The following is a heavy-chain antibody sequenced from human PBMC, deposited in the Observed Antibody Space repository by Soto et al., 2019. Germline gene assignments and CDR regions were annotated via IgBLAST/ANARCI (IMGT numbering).Heavy chain of an antibody. CDR2: ISTYNGYT. D-gene: IGHD7-27*01. CDR1: GYTFSTYG. J-gene: IGHJ6*02. Sequence: QVQLVQSGAEVKKPGASVKVSCKASGYTFSTYGVTWGRQAPGQGLEWMGWISTYNGYTDCAQKCQGRVTMTTDTSTSTAYMELTSLRSDDTAVYYCARGAGAVDVWGQGTPVTVSS. CDR3: ARGAGAVDV. V-gene: IGHV1-18*01.